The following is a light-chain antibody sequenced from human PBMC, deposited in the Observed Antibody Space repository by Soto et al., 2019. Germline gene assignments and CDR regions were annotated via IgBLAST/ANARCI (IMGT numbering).Light chain of an antibody. CDR1: QSVSSSY. V-gene: IGKV3-20*01. J-gene: IGKJ3*01. Sequence: EIVLTQSPGTLSLSPGERATLSCRASQSVSSSYLAWYQQRPGQAPRLLIFGASYRATGIPDRFSGIGSGTAFTLTITRLEPEDFAVHSCQHSSSYPPAFTFGPGTKVD. CDR2: GAS. CDR3: QHSSSYPPAFT.